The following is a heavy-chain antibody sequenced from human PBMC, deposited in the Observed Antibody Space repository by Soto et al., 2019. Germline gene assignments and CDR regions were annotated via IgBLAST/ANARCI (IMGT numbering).Heavy chain of an antibody. D-gene: IGHD3-22*01. Sequence: PGESLKISCQGSGYSLTSYWISWVRQMPGKGLEWMGRIDPSDSYTNCSPSFQGHVTMSADKSINTAYLQWSRLKASDSAMYYCARHKAFYYDNSGAWGQGSLVTVSS. V-gene: IGHV5-10-1*01. J-gene: IGHJ5*02. CDR3: ARHKAFYYDNSGA. CDR2: IDPSDSYT. CDR1: GYSLTSYW.